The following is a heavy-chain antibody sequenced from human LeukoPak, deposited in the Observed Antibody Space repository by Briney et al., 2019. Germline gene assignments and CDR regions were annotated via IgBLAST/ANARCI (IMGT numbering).Heavy chain of an antibody. Sequence: GASVKVSCKASGYTFTGYYMHWVRQAPGQGLEWMGWINPNSGGTNYAQKFQGRVTMTRDASISTAYMELSRLRSDDTAVYYCAREGYCSGGSCFNWFDPWGQGTLVTASS. V-gene: IGHV1-2*02. CDR3: AREGYCSGGSCFNWFDP. J-gene: IGHJ5*02. CDR1: GYTFTGYY. CDR2: INPNSGGT. D-gene: IGHD2-15*01.